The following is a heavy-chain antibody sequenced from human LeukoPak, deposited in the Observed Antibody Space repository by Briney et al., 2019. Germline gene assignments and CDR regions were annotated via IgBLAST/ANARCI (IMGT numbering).Heavy chain of an antibody. CDR2: ISAYNGNT. J-gene: IGHJ4*02. CDR3: ARARAVAGNGDFDY. CDR1: GYTFTSYG. Sequence: ASVKVSCKASGYTFTSYGISWVRQAPGQGLEWMGWISAYNGNTNYAQKLQGRVTMTTDTSTSTAYMELRSLRSDDTAVYYCARARAVAGNGDFDYWGQGTLVTVSS. V-gene: IGHV1-18*01. D-gene: IGHD6-19*01.